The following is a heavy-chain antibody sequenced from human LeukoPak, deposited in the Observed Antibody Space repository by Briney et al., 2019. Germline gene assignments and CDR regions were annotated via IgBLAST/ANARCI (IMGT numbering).Heavy chain of an antibody. Sequence: GASVKVSCKASGYTFTSYAMNWVRQAPGQGLEWMGWISAYNGNTNYAQKLQGRVTMTTDTSTSTAYMELRSLRSDDTAVYYCARGGPGGSWYPKPYYFDYWGQGTLVTVSS. CDR1: GYTFTSYA. J-gene: IGHJ4*02. CDR3: ARGGPGGSWYPKPYYFDY. V-gene: IGHV1-18*01. CDR2: ISAYNGNT. D-gene: IGHD6-13*01.